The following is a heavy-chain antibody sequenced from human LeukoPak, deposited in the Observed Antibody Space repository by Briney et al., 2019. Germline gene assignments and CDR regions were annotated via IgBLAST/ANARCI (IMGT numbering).Heavy chain of an antibody. CDR2: IYSGGST. V-gene: IGHV3-53*01. Sequence: GGSLRLSCAASELTLSSNYMSWIRQAPGRGLEWVSFIYSGGSTYYADSVRGRFTISRDDPKNSLYLQMNSLRAEDTAVYYCARVDYRGGGYFMDVWGRGTPVTVSS. CDR1: ELTLSSNY. D-gene: IGHD4-11*01. CDR3: ARVDYRGGGYFMDV. J-gene: IGHJ6*03.